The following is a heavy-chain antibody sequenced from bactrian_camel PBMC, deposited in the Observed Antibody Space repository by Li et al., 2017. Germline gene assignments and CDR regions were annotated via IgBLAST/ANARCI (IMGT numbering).Heavy chain of an antibody. D-gene: IGHD7*01. Sequence: QVQLVESGGGSVQAGGSLRLSCTASGFTFDDSDMAWYRQAPGNKCELVASRERDGKTFYADSVKGRFTVSQDNAKNTVYLQMNNLKPEDTAMYYCAADPVGPCSGAVATGRRPEYKYYGQGTQVTVS. V-gene: IGHV3S63*01. CDR1: GFTFDDSD. CDR2: SRERDGKT. J-gene: IGHJ4*01. CDR3: AADPVGPCSGAVATGRRPEYKY.